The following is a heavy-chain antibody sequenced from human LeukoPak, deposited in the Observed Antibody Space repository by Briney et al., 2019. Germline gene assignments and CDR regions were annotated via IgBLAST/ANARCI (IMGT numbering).Heavy chain of an antibody. CDR2: IIAILGIA. V-gene: IGHV1-69*04. D-gene: IGHD6-13*01. CDR1: VCTFSSYS. J-gene: IGHJ6*02. Sequence: AVNVSCKACVCTFSSYSIIWVRQAPGQGLELMGRIIAILGIATYAQKFQGRVTITADKSTSTGYMELSSLRSQDTAVYYCARELAAPSAVWGQGTTVTV. CDR3: ARELAAPSAV.